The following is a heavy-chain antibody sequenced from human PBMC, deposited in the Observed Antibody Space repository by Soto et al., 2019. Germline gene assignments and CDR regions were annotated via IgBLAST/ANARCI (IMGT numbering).Heavy chain of an antibody. CDR1: GYGFGAYW. CDR2: IYPSDSDT. CDR3: ARLPGISAAAYYFDH. J-gene: IGHJ4*02. V-gene: IGHV5-51*01. D-gene: IGHD6-13*01. Sequence: GASLKISCKGSGYGFGAYWFGWVRQMPGKGLEWMGLIYPSDSDTRYSPSFQGQVTISADKSIDTAYLQWSSLRASDTAMYYCARLPGISAAAYYFDHLGQGPTGIVSS.